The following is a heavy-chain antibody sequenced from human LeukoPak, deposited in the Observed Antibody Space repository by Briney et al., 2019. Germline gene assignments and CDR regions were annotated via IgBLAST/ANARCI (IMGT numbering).Heavy chain of an antibody. D-gene: IGHD4-17*01. V-gene: IGHV1-69*04. J-gene: IGHJ5*02. Sequence: SVKVSCKASGGTFSRYAISWVRQAPGQGLEWMGRIIPIFGIANYAQKFQGRVTITADKSTSTAYMELSSLRSEDTAVYYCARAPTTVTTLWFDPWGQETLVTVSS. CDR1: GGTFSRYA. CDR2: IIPIFGIA. CDR3: ARAPTTVTTLWFDP.